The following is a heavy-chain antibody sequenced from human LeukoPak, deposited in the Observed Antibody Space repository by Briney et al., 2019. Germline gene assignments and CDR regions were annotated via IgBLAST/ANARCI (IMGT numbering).Heavy chain of an antibody. CDR2: ISSSSSTI. CDR1: GFTFSSYS. D-gene: IGHD2-15*01. CDR3: ARGKHSLSIDY. V-gene: IGHV3-48*01. Sequence: GGSLRLSCAASGFTFSSYSMNWVRQAPGKGLEWVSYISSSSSTIYYADSVKGRFTISRDNAKNSLYLQMNSLRAEDTAVYYCARGKHSLSIDYWGQGTLVTVSS. J-gene: IGHJ4*02.